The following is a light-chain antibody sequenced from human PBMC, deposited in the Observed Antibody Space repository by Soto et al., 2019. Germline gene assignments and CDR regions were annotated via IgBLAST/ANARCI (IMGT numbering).Light chain of an antibody. V-gene: IGKV3-20*01. CDR2: GAS. J-gene: IGKJ3*01. CDR3: QQYGSSPLFT. CDR1: QSVSSSY. Sequence: EIVLTQSPGTLSLSPGERATLSCRASQSVSSSYLAWYQQKPGQDPRLLIYGASSRATGIPDRFSGSGSGTDFTLTISRLEPEDLAVYYCQQYGSSPLFTFGPGTKVDIK.